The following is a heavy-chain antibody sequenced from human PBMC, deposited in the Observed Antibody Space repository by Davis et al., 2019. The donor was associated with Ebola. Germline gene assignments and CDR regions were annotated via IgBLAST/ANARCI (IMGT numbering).Heavy chain of an antibody. CDR1: GLTFSSYV. V-gene: IGHV3-21*04. J-gene: IGHJ4*02. D-gene: IGHD6-13*01. Sequence: GGSLRLSCVASGLTFSSYVMTWVRQAPGKGLEWVSSISSSGTYTYYADSLRGRFTISRDNAKNSVFLQMNSLRSEDTAVYYCARGIAAANDYWGQGTLVTVSS. CDR3: ARGIAAANDY. CDR2: ISSSGTYT.